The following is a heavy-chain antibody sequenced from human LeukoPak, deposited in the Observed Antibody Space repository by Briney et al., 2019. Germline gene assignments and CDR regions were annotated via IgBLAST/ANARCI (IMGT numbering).Heavy chain of an antibody. Sequence: GESLKISCKGSGYTFTSYYMHWVRQAPGQGLEWMGIINPSGGSTSYAQKFQGRVTMTRDTSTSTVYMELSSLRSEDTAVYYCAREAFEYSSSRNFDYWGQGTLVTVSS. CDR1: GYTFTSYY. V-gene: IGHV1-46*01. CDR2: INPSGGST. CDR3: AREAFEYSSSRNFDY. J-gene: IGHJ4*02. D-gene: IGHD6-6*01.